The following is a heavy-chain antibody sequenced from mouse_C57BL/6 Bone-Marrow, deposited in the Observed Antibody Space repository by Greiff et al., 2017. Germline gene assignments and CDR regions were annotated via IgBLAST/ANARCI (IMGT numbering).Heavy chain of an antibody. CDR3: ARSRRDGCAMDD. Sequence: QVQLQQPGAELVKPGASVKMSCKASGYTFTSYWITWVKQRPGQGLEWIGDILPGSGSTNYNEKFKSKATLTVDTSSSTAYMQLSSLTSEDSAVYYCARSRRDGCAMDDWGKGTSVTVSS. CDR2: ILPGSGST. J-gene: IGHJ4*01. D-gene: IGHD2-12*01. CDR1: GYTFTSYW. V-gene: IGHV1-55*01.